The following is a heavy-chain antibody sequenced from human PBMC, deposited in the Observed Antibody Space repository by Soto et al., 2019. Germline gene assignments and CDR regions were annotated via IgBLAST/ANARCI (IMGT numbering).Heavy chain of an antibody. V-gene: IGHV1-8*01. D-gene: IGHD3-10*01. CDR3: ASYGSGGYNWFDP. CDR1: GYTFTSYD. Sequence: ASVKVSCKASGYTFTSYDINWVRQATGQGLEWMGWMNPNSGNTGYAQKFQGRVTMTRNTSISTAYMELRSLRSDDTAVYYCASYGSGGYNWFDPWGQGTLVTVSS. CDR2: MNPNSGNT. J-gene: IGHJ5*02.